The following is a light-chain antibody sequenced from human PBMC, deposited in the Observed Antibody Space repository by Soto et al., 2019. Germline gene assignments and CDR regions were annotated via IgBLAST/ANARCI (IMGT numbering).Light chain of an antibody. Sequence: QSALTQPASVSGSPGQSITISCTGTSSDIHDYKFVSWYQQYPGKAPKLIIYEVTRRPSGVSDRFSGSKSGNMASLTISGLQAEDEADYYCTSYARSGYVFGTGTKVTVL. J-gene: IGLJ1*01. CDR3: TSYARSGYV. V-gene: IGLV2-14*01. CDR2: EVT. CDR1: SSDIHDYKF.